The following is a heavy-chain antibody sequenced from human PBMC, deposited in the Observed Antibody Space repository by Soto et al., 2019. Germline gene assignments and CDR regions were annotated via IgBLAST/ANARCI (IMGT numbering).Heavy chain of an antibody. D-gene: IGHD1-26*01. Sequence: GGSLRLSCAASGFTFSSYAMHWVRQAPGKGLEWVAVISYDGSNKYYADSVKGRFTISRDNSKNTLYLQMNSLRAEDTAVYYCARDVESGSSQYYYYYYVMDVWGQGATVTVSS. J-gene: IGHJ6*02. CDR2: ISYDGSNK. CDR3: ARDVESGSSQYYYYYYVMDV. CDR1: GFTFSSYA. V-gene: IGHV3-30-3*01.